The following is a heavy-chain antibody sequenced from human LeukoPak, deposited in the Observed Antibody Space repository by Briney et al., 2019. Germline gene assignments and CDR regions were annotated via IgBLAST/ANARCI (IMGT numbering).Heavy chain of an antibody. CDR1: GFTFSSYS. CDR2: ISSSSSTI. Sequence: GGSLRLSCAASGFTFSSYSMNWVRQAPGKGLEWVSYISSSSSTIYYADSVKGRFTISRDNAKNSLYLQMNSLRAEDTAVYYCARGSGYCSGGSCYGKNWYFDLWGRGTLVTVSS. CDR3: ARGSGYCSGGSCYGKNWYFDL. D-gene: IGHD2-15*01. V-gene: IGHV3-48*01. J-gene: IGHJ2*01.